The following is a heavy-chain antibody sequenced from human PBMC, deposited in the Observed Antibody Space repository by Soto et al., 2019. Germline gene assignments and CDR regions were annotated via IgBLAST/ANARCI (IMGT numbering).Heavy chain of an antibody. CDR3: VKAPNLSYCTNGVCFGPFDP. J-gene: IGHJ5*02. V-gene: IGHV3-64D*06. D-gene: IGHD2-8*01. CDR1: GFTLSSYA. CDR2: ISSNGGST. Sequence: GGSLRLSCAASGFTLSSYAMHWVRQAPGKGLEYVSAISSNGGSTYYADSVKGRFTISRDNSKNTLYLQMSSLRAEDTAVYYCVKAPNLSYCTNGVCFGPFDPWGQGILVTVSS.